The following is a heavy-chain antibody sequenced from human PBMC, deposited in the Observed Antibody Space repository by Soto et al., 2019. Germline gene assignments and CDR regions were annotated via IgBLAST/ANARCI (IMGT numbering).Heavy chain of an antibody. D-gene: IGHD3-22*01. CDR1: GFNFSYHA. CDR2: ISFDGSNK. J-gene: IGHJ4*02. CDR3: ARAHGPYYDSSFYGLARNYFDY. Sequence: WGSLRFSCAGTGFNFSYHAMNWVRQAPGRGLACVSVISFDGSNKYYAESVRGRYSISRDNSKNILYLEMHSLRPDDTAIYYWARAHGPYYDSSFYGLARNYFDYWGQGALVTVYS. V-gene: IGHV3-30-3*01.